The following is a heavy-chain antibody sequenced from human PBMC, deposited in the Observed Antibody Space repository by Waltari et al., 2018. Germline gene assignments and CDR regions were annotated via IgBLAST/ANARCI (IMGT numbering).Heavy chain of an antibody. Sequence: EVQLVESGGGLVKPGGSVRLSCAASGFTFSSYSMTWVRQAPGKGLEWVSSISSSSSYIYYADSVQGRFTISRDNAKNSLYLQMNSLRAEDTAVYYCARDMGLEQNYWGQGTLVTVSS. CDR2: ISSSSSYI. CDR3: ARDMGLEQNY. J-gene: IGHJ4*02. CDR1: GFTFSSYS. D-gene: IGHD1-1*01. V-gene: IGHV3-21*01.